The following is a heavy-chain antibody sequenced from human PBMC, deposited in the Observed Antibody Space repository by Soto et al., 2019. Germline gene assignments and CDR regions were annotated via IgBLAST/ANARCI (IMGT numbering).Heavy chain of an antibody. CDR1: GFTFDDYA. CDR2: ISWKSGSI. J-gene: IGHJ4*02. V-gene: IGHV3-9*01. Sequence: EVQLVESGGGLVQPGRSLRLSCAASGFTFDDYAMHWVRQAPGKGLEWVSGISWKSGSIGYADSVKGRFTISRDNAKNSLYLQMNSLRAEDTALYYCAKSSDSSGYYVVDYWGQGTLVTVSS. D-gene: IGHD3-22*01. CDR3: AKSSDSSGYYVVDY.